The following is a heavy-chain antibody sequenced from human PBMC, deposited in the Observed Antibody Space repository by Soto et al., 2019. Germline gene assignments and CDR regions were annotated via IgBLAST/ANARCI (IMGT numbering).Heavy chain of an antibody. J-gene: IGHJ4*02. CDR2: IKQDGSEK. D-gene: IGHD3-22*01. CDR3: ARAYYYDSSGFSPGGY. Sequence: PGGSLRLSCSASGFTFSTYWMSWVRQAPGKGLEWVANIKQDGSEKYYVDSVRGRFTISRDTAKNSLYLQMSSLRAEDTAVYYCARAYYYDSSGFSPGGYWGQGTLVTVSS. V-gene: IGHV3-7*01. CDR1: GFTFSTYW.